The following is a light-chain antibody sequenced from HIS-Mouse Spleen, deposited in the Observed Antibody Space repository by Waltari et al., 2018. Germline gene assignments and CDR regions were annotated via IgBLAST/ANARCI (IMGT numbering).Light chain of an antibody. CDR2: EDS. V-gene: IGLV3-10*01. CDR1: ALPKKY. Sequence: SYELTQPPSVSVSPGQTTRITCSGDALPKKYAYWYQQKSGQAPGLVIYEDSKRPSGIPASFTGSSAGTMATLTISGAQVEDEADYYWYSTDSSGNHRVFGGGTKLTVL. J-gene: IGLJ2*01. CDR3: YSTDSSGNHRV.